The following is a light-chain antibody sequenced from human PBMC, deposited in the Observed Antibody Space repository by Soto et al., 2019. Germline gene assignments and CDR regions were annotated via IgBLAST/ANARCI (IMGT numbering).Light chain of an antibody. CDR3: QQSYSAPT. V-gene: IGKV1-39*01. Sequence: DIQMTQSPSSLSASVGDRVSITCRASQSISDYLSWYQQKPGKAPKLLIYDASSLQSGVPSRFGGSGSGTHFTLTISTLQPEDFAIYYCQQSYSAPTFGQGTKVDIK. CDR1: QSISDY. CDR2: DAS. J-gene: IGKJ1*01.